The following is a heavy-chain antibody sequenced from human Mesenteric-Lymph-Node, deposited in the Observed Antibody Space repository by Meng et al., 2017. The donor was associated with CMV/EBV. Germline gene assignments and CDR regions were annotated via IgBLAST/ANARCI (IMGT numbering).Heavy chain of an antibody. J-gene: IGHJ3*02. CDR3: ARGYDIGSLGDVLDI. V-gene: IGHV1-18*01. Sequence: SGYTFTSYDIDWVRQAPGQGLEWMGWISGHNGNTKYAQKLQGRVTMTTDTSTSTAYMELRSLRSDDTGVYFCARGYDIGSLGDVLDIWGQGTMVTVSS. CDR1: GYTFTSYD. D-gene: IGHD3-9*01. CDR2: ISGHNGNT.